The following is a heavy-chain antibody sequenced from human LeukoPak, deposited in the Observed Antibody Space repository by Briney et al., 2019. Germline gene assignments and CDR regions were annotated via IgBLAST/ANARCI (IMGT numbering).Heavy chain of an antibody. V-gene: IGHV3-66*02. CDR2: IHSVGTT. Sequence: GGSLRLSCAASGFTFSSYSMNWVRQAPGKGLEWVSIIHSVGTTYYADSVKGRCTISRDYSKNTLYLQMNSLRVEDTAVYYCARSTRALVPTADDAFDIWGQGTMVTVSS. D-gene: IGHD2-2*01. CDR3: ARSTRALVPTADDAFDI. CDR1: GFTFSSYS. J-gene: IGHJ3*02.